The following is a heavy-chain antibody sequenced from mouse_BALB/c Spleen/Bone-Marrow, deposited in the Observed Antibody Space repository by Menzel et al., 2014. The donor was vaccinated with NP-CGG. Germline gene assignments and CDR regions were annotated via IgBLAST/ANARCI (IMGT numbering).Heavy chain of an antibody. V-gene: IGHV14-3*02. CDR2: IDPANGNT. Sequence: VQLQQSGAELVKPGASVKSSCTASGFNIKDTYMHRVKQRPELGLEWIGRIDPANGNTKYDPKFQGKATITADTSSNTAYPQLSSLTSEDTAVYYCATMITDWYFDVWGAGTTVTVSS. D-gene: IGHD2-4*01. CDR3: ATMITDWYFDV. J-gene: IGHJ1*01. CDR1: GFNIKDTY.